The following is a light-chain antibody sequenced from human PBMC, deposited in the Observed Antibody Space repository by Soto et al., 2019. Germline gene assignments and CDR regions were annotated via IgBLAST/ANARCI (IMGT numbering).Light chain of an antibody. V-gene: IGKV1-9*01. CDR2: GAS. Sequence: IQLTQSPSSLSASVGDRVTITCRASQGVRSYLAWFQQRPGKAPKLLIFGASTLQNGVPARFRGGGFGTEFTRTITSLQPEDFATYYCHQVYTYPRTFGQGTKVDIK. CDR3: HQVYTYPRT. CDR1: QGVRSY. J-gene: IGKJ1*01.